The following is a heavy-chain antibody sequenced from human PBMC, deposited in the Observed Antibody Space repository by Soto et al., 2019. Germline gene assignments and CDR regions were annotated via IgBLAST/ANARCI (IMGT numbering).Heavy chain of an antibody. CDR2: ISAYNGNT. CDR1: GYTFTSYG. CDR3: ARQQEKQQLVFGGPLMYYYYGMDV. V-gene: IGHV1-18*04. Sequence: QVQLVQCGAEVKKPGASVKVSCKASGYTFTSYGISWVRQAPGQGLEWMGWISAYNGNTNYAQKLQGRVTMTTDTSTSTAYMELRSLRSDDTAVYYCARQQEKQQLVFGGPLMYYYYGMDVWGQGTTVTVSS. J-gene: IGHJ6*02. D-gene: IGHD6-13*01.